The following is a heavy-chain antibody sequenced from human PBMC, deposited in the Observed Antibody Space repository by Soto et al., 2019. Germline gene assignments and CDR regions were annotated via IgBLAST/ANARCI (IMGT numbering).Heavy chain of an antibody. J-gene: IGHJ4*02. CDR1: GYSFSSHA. CDR2: VIPVFGTP. CDR3: ARGGALSTSWYWGDGLDS. V-gene: IGHV1-69*06. D-gene: IGHD6-13*01. Sequence: QVQLEQSGSEVKKSGSSVKVSCKASGYSFSSHAITWVRQAPGQGLEWMGGVIPVFGTPSYAQTVQGRVMISADKSTNTSYLELRRLRSEDTAVYYCARGGALSTSWYWGDGLDSWGQGTQVTVSS.